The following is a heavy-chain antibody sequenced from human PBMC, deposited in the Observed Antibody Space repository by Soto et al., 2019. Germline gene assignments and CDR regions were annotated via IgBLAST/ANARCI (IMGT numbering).Heavy chain of an antibody. D-gene: IGHD3-16*02. Sequence: SVKVSCKASGGTFSSYTISWVRQAPGQGLEWMGRIIPILGIANYAQKFQGRVTITADKSTSTAYMELSSLRSEDTAVYYCARLEHLGELSLYLAGYMDVWGKGTTVTVAS. J-gene: IGHJ6*03. V-gene: IGHV1-69*02. CDR1: GGTFSSYT. CDR3: ARLEHLGELSLYLAGYMDV. CDR2: IIPILGIA.